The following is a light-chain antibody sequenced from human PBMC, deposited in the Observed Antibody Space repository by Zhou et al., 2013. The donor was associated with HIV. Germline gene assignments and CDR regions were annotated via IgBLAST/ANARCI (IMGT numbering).Light chain of an antibody. CDR1: QGISNA. V-gene: IGKV1-13*02. J-gene: IGKJ2*01. CDR2: DAS. Sequence: AIQLTQSPSSLSASVGDRVIITCRTSQGISNALAWYQQKPGKAPTLLIYDASTLESGVPPRFSGSGSGTDFTLTINRLHPEDFATYYCQQANRFPQTFGQGTKVEIK. CDR3: QQANRFPQT.